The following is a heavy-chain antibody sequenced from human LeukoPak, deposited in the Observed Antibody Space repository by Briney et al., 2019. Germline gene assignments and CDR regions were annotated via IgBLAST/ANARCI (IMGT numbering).Heavy chain of an antibody. D-gene: IGHD2/OR15-2a*01. J-gene: IGHJ3*02. Sequence: TGGCLRLTCAASGFTFSSYAMSWVRQAPGKGLEWVSAISGSGGSTYYADSVKGRFTISRDNSKNTLYLQMNSLRAEDTAVYYCASGTSMRAPHEAFDIWGQGTMVTVSS. CDR1: GFTFSSYA. CDR2: ISGSGGST. CDR3: ASGTSMRAPHEAFDI. V-gene: IGHV3-23*01.